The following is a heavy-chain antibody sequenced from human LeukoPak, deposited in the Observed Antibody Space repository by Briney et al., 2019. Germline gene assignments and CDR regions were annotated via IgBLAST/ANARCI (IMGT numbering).Heavy chain of an antibody. D-gene: IGHD3-3*01. CDR3: ADYGVSGVRNNFY. Sequence: GGSLRLSCAASGLAFSSYAMSWVRQAPGNGLEGVSTISVASNTFYADSVKGRFTISRDNSRNTVYLQMTSLRADDTAVYYCADYGVSGVRNNFYWGQGTLVTVSS. J-gene: IGHJ4*02. CDR1: GLAFSSYA. CDR2: ISVASNT. V-gene: IGHV3-23*01.